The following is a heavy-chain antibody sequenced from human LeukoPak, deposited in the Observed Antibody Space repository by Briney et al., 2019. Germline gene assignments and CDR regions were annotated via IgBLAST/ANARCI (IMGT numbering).Heavy chain of an antibody. J-gene: IGHJ4*02. Sequence: PGGSLRLSCAASGFTFSRYWMSWVRQAPGKGLEWVANIKEDGSEKYYVDSVKGRFTISRDNAKNSLYLQMNSLRAEDTAVYYCARDGGSAIPFDYWGQGTLVTVSS. CDR2: IKEDGSEK. CDR1: GFTFSRYW. CDR3: ARDGGSAIPFDY. V-gene: IGHV3-7*01.